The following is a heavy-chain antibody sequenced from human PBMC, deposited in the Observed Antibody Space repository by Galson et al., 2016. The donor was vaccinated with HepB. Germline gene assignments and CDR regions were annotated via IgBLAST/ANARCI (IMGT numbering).Heavy chain of an antibody. V-gene: IGHV3-7*01. Sequence: SLRLSCAASGFIFSNYWMAWVRQAPGKGLEWVADLQKDGSEETYVDSGRGRFIISRDNAKNTLSLQMNSLSVQDTAVYYCARVHFDHRSPYSDYWGQGILVTVSS. D-gene: IGHD2-21*01. J-gene: IGHJ4*02. CDR2: LQKDGSEE. CDR1: GFIFSNYW. CDR3: ARVHFDHRSPYSDY.